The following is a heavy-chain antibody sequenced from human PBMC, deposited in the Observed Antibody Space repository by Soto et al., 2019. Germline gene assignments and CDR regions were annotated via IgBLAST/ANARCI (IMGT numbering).Heavy chain of an antibody. V-gene: IGHV4-59*08. Sequence: PSETLSLTCTVSGGSISSYYWSWIRQPPGKGLEWIGYIYNSGSTNYNPSLKSRVTISVDTSKNTLYLHMNSLRAEDTAVYYCVRDMQLWRLDSWGQGTLVTVSS. CDR3: VRDMQLWRLDS. CDR1: GGSISSYY. CDR2: IYNSGST. J-gene: IGHJ4*02. D-gene: IGHD2-15*01.